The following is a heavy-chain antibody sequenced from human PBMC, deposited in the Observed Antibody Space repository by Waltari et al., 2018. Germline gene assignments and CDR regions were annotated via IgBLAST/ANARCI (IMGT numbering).Heavy chain of an antibody. V-gene: IGHV2-5*01. CDR2: IYWHDER. J-gene: IGHJ6*02. CDR3: ARRKTFNGVDV. CDR1: GFSISTSGVG. Sequence: QITLEESGPTLVKPTQTLTLTCSFSGFSISTSGVGVGWIRQPPGKALEWLGIIYWHDERYYNPYPQSRLPITKGTSKNQVVLTMTDMDPVDTATYYCARRKTFNGVDVWGRGTTVTVSS.